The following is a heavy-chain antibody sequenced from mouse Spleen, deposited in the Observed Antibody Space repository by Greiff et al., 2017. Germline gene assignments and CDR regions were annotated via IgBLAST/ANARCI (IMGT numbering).Heavy chain of an antibody. V-gene: IGHV1-82*01. J-gene: IGHJ3*01. CDR2: IYPGDGDT. Sequence: LQESGPELVKPGASVKISCKASGYAFSSSWMNWVKQRPGKGLEWIGRIYPGDGDTNYNGKFKGKATLTADKSSSTAYMQLSSLTSEDSAVYFCARSYGSSSGFAYWGQGTLVTVSA. CDR3: ARSYGSSSGFAY. CDR1: GYAFSSSW. D-gene: IGHD1-1*01.